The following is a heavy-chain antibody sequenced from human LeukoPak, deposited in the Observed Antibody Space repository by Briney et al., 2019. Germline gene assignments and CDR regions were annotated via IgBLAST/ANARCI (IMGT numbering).Heavy chain of an antibody. CDR1: GFTFSSYG. V-gene: IGHV3-30*18. CDR2: ISYDGSNK. CDR3: AKEKAIATINYGLDV. D-gene: IGHD1-1*01. Sequence: GGSLRLSCAASGFTFSSYGMHWVRQAPGKGLEWVAVISYDGSNKYYADSVKGRFTISRDNSKNTLYLQMNSLRAEDTAVYYCAKEKAIATINYGLDVWGQGTTVTVSS. J-gene: IGHJ6*02.